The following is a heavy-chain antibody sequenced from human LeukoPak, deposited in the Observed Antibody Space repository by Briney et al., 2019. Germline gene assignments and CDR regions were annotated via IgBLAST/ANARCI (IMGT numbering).Heavy chain of an antibody. CDR3: AKDQTEVAGTFDY. V-gene: IGHV3-30*18. D-gene: IGHD6-19*01. CDR2: ISLDGSNK. CDR1: GFTFSRYG. Sequence: GGSLRLSCAASGFTFSRYGMHWVRQTPDKGLEWVAVISLDGSNKYYAESLKGRFTISRDNSKNTPYLQVNSLRPDDTAVYYCAKDQTEVAGTFDYWGQGTLVTVSS. J-gene: IGHJ4*02.